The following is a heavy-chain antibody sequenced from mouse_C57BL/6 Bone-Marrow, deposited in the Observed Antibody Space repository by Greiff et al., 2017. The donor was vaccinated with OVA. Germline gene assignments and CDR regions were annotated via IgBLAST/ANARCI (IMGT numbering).Heavy chain of an antibody. Sequence: QVQLKESGAELVRPGASVTLSCKASGYTFTDYEMHWVKQTPVHGLEWIGAIDPETGGTAYNQKFKGKAILTADKSSSTAYMELRSLTSEDSAVYYCTRWGDYFDYWGKGTTLTVSS. CDR3: TRWGDYFDY. CDR1: GYTFTDYE. V-gene: IGHV1-15*01. CDR2: IDPETGGT. J-gene: IGHJ2*01.